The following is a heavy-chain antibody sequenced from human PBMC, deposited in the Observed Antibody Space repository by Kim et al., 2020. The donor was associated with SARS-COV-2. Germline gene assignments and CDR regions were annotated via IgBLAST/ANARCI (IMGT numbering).Heavy chain of an antibody. Sequence: GGSLRLSCVASGFTFSGSAMHWVRQASGKGLEWVGRIRSKANSYAKAYAASVKGRFTISRDDDKNTAYLKMNRLNTEETAVYYFTRRGGSFGADKDYYYYNIDVWGKETTGTVSS. CDR2: IRSKANSYAK. CDR1: GFTFSGSA. J-gene: IGHJ6*03. D-gene: IGHD3-3*01. CDR3: TRRGGSFGADKDYYYYNIDV. V-gene: IGHV3-73*01.